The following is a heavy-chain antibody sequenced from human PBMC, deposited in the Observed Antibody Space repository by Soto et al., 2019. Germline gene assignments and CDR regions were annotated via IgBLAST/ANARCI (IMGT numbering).Heavy chain of an antibody. CDR2: INHSGST. CDR3: ARLTGTTSHRYYYYYYGMDV. V-gene: IGHV4-34*01. D-gene: IGHD4-4*01. CDR1: GGSFSGYY. J-gene: IGHJ6*02. Sequence: WETLSLTCAVYGGSFSGYYWSWMRQPPGKGLEWMGEINHSGSTNYNPSLKSRVTISVDTSKNQFSLTLSSVNAADTAVYYCARLTGTTSHRYYYYYYGMDVWGQGTTVT.